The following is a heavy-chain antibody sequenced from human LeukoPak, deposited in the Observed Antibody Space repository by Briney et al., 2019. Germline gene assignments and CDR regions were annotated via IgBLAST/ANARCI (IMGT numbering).Heavy chain of an antibody. D-gene: IGHD5-12*01. CDR2: INHSGST. Sequence: GSLRLSCAASGFTFSSYSMNWVRQAPGKGLEWIGEINHSGSTNYNPSLKSRVTISVDTSKNQFSLKLSSVTAADTAVYYCASRVWWLRSWGQGTLVTVSS. V-gene: IGHV4-34*01. CDR3: ASRVWWLRS. J-gene: IGHJ5*02. CDR1: GFTFSSYS.